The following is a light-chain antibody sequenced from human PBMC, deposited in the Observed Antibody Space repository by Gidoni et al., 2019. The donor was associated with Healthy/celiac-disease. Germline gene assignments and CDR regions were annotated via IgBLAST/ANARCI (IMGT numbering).Light chain of an antibody. V-gene: IGLV1-40*01. Sequence: QSVLTQPPSVSGAPGQRVTISCTGSSSNIGAGYDVHWYQQLPGTAPKLLIYGNSNRPSGVPDRFSVSKSGTSASLAITGLQAEDEADYYCQSYDSSLSGSGVFGGGTKLTVL. CDR3: QSYDSSLSGSGV. J-gene: IGLJ3*02. CDR2: GNS. CDR1: SSNIGAGYD.